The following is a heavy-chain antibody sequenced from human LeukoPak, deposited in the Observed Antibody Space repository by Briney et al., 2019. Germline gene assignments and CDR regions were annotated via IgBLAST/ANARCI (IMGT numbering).Heavy chain of an antibody. D-gene: IGHD3-9*01. V-gene: IGHV4-31*03. CDR2: IYYSGST. CDR3: ARSTVHDTYYYGMDV. J-gene: IGHJ6*02. Sequence: SETLSLTCTVSGGSISSGGYYWSWIRQHPGKGLEWIGYIYYSGSTYYNPSLKSRVTISVDTSKNQFSLKLSSVTAADTAVYYCARSTVHDTYYYGMDVWGQGTTVTVSS. CDR1: GGSISSGGYY.